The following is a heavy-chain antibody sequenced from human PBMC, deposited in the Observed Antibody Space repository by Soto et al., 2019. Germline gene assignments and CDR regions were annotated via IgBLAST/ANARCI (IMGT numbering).Heavy chain of an antibody. V-gene: IGHV1-8*01. Sequence: ASVKVSCKASGYTFISYDINWVRQATGQGLEWMGWMNPNSGNTGYAQKFQGRVTMTRNTSISTAYMELSSLRSEDTAVYYCARVPRTRGVTDYWGQGTLVTVSS. D-gene: IGHD3-10*01. CDR2: MNPNSGNT. CDR3: ARVPRTRGVTDY. J-gene: IGHJ4*02. CDR1: GYTFISYD.